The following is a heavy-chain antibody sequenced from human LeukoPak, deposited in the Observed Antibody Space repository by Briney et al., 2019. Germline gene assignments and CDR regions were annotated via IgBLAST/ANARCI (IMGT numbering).Heavy chain of an antibody. CDR1: GGSFSGYY. Sequence: SETLSLTCAVYGGSFSGYYWSWIRQPPGKGLEWIGEINHSGSTNYNPSLKSRVTLSVDTSKNQFSLKLSSVTAADTAVYYCARSLRDTAMAASFDYWGQGTLVTVSS. D-gene: IGHD5-18*01. J-gene: IGHJ4*02. CDR2: INHSGST. CDR3: ARSLRDTAMAASFDY. V-gene: IGHV4-34*01.